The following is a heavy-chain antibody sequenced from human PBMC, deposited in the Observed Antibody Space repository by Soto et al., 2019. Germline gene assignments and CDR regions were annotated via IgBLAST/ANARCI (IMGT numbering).Heavy chain of an antibody. CDR3: ARDSGYNYGYFRWFDP. V-gene: IGHV4-59*01. D-gene: IGHD5-18*01. J-gene: IGHJ5*02. CDR2: IFYTGNT. Sequence: SETLSLTCTVSGGSISNYYWSWIRQPPGKGLEWIGHIFYTGNTNYNPALESRVTISVDTSKNQFSLKLSSVTAADTAFYYCARDSGYNYGYFRWFDPWGQGTLVTVS. CDR1: GGSISNYY.